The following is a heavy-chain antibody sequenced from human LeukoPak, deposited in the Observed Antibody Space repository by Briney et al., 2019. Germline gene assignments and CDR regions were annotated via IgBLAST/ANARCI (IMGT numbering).Heavy chain of an antibody. CDR3: ARYYGSGSHNWFDP. D-gene: IGHD3-10*01. V-gene: IGHV3-74*01. CDR2: INSDGSST. Sequence: GGSLRLSCAASGFTFSSYWMHWVRQAPGKGLVWVSRINSDGSSTSYADSVKGRFTISRDNAKNSLYLQMDGLRAEDTAVYYCARYYGSGSHNWFDPWGQGTLVTVSS. J-gene: IGHJ5*02. CDR1: GFTFSSYW.